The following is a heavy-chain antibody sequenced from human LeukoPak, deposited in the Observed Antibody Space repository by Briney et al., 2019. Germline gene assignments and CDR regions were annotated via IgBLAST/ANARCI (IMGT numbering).Heavy chain of an antibody. CDR1: GYSISSGYY. V-gene: IGHV4-38-2*01. Sequence: SETLSLTCAVPGYSISSGYYWGWIRQPPGKGLEWIGSIYHSGSTYYNPSLKSRVTISVDTSKNQFSLKLSSVTAADTAVYYCARHAEAFDIWGQGTMVTVSS. D-gene: IGHD1-14*01. CDR2: IYHSGST. J-gene: IGHJ3*02. CDR3: ARHAEAFDI.